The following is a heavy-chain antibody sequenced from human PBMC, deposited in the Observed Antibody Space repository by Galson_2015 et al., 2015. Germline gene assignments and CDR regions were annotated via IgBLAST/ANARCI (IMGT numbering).Heavy chain of an antibody. CDR1: GFTFSSYW. J-gene: IGHJ4*02. V-gene: IGHV3-7*01. D-gene: IGHD1-26*01. Sequence: SLRLSCAASGFTFSSYWMSWVHQAPGKGLEWVANIKQDGSEKYYVDSVKGRFTISRDNAKNSLYLQMNSLRGEDTAMYYCARDENSGSYTAPFFDYWGQGTPVTVSS. CDR3: ARDENSGSYTAPFFDY. CDR2: IKQDGSEK.